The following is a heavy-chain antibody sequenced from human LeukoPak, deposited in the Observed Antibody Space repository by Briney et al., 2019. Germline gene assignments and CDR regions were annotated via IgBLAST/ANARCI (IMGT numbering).Heavy chain of an antibody. CDR1: GGSISRSYYY. CDR2: IYYSGNT. V-gene: IGHV4-39*01. CDR3: SRHEHKALAGDT. J-gene: IGHJ5*02. Sequence: SETLSHTCSVSGGSISRSYYYWGWIRQPPGKGLEWIGTIYYSGNTFYNPSLKSRVTISVDTSINHFSLTLTSLTAADTAVYFCSRHEHKALAGDTWGQGTLVTVSS. D-gene: IGHD6-19*01.